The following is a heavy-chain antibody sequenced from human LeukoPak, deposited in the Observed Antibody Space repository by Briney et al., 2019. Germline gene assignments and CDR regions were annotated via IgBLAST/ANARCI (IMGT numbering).Heavy chain of an antibody. CDR3: ARDPNGWVDY. CDR2: ISRGGDTI. CDR1: GFIFSDYY. V-gene: IGHV3-11*01. J-gene: IGHJ4*02. D-gene: IGHD1-1*01. Sequence: GGSLRLSCAASGFIFSDYYMSWIRQAPGKGLEWISYISRGGDTIYYADSVKGRFTLSRDNAKDSLFLQMTNLRGEDTAIYYCARDPNGWVDYWGQGTLVTVSS.